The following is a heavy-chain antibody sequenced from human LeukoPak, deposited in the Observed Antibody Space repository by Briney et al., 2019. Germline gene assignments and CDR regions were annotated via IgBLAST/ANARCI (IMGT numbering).Heavy chain of an antibody. CDR2: VSAGHHA. V-gene: IGHV3-13*01. J-gene: IGHJ4*02. CDR3: VREARGYHYTYFDY. CDR1: GFTLGGHD. D-gene: IGHD5-18*01. Sequence: GGSLRLSCTASGFTLGGHDMHWVRQTTGDGLEWVAAVSAGHHAFYAGSVKGRFTVSIEDAKNSLYLQMNSLRAGDTAVYYCVREARGYHYTYFDYWGQGSLVTVSS.